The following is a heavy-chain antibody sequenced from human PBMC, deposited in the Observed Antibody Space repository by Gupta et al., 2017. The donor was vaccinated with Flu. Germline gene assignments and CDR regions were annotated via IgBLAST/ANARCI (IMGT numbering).Heavy chain of an antibody. CDR3: ARGGDPSPPTLYDPNEYFQH. CDR1: GGSISSGGYY. D-gene: IGHD3-16*01. Sequence: QVQLQESGPGLVKPSQTLSLTCTVSGGSISSGGYYWSWIRQHPGKGLEWIGYIYYSGSTYYNPSLKSRVTISVDTSKNQFSLKLSSVTAADTAVYYCARGGDPSPPTLYDPNEYFQHWGQGTLVTGSS. CDR2: IYYSGST. V-gene: IGHV4-31*03. J-gene: IGHJ1*01.